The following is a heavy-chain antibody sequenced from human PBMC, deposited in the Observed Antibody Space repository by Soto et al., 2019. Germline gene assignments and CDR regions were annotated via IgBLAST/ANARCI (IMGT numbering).Heavy chain of an antibody. CDR1: SGSISSSNW. CDR3: AREIAAAGTGGAFDI. Sequence: QVQLQESGPGLVKPSGTLSLTCAVSSGSISSSNWWSWVRQPPGKGLEWIGEIYHSGSTNYNPSLKSRVTIAVDKSKNQFSLKLSSVTAADTAVYYCAREIAAAGTGGAFDIWGQGTMVTVSS. V-gene: IGHV4-4*02. J-gene: IGHJ3*02. D-gene: IGHD6-13*01. CDR2: IYHSGST.